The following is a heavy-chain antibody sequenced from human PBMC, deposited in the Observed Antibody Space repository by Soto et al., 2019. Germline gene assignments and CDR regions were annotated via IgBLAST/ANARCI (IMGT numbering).Heavy chain of an antibody. V-gene: IGHV1-69*13. CDR1: GGTFSSYA. Sequence: SVKVSCKASGGTFSSYAISWVRQAPGQGLEWMGGVIPIFGTANYAQKFQGRVTITADESTSTAYMELSSLRSEDTAVYYCARMGHGDPTNWFDPWGQGTLVTVSS. D-gene: IGHD4-17*01. CDR2: VIPIFGTA. J-gene: IGHJ5*02. CDR3: ARMGHGDPTNWFDP.